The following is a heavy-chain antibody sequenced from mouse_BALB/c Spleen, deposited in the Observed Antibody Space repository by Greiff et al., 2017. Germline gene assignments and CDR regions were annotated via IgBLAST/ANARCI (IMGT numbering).Heavy chain of an antibody. CDR1: GYTFTSYW. CDR3: ARVDDGYPLDY. CDR2: IYPGSGST. Sequence: LQQPGSELVRPGASVKLSCKASGYTFTSYWMHWVKQRPGQGLEWIGNIYPGSGSTNYDEKFKGKATLTSDKSSSTAYMELSSLTSEDSAVYYCARVDDGYPLDYWGQGTTLTVSS. V-gene: IGHV1S22*01. J-gene: IGHJ2*01. D-gene: IGHD2-3*01.